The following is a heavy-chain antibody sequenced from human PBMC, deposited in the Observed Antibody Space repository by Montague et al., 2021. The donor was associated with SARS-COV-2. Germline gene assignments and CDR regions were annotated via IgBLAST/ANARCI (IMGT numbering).Heavy chain of an antibody. V-gene: IGHV4-34*04. Sequence: SETLSLTCAVHGDSFIIYSWGWIRQPPGKGLQWIGEINDSGITNRYPSFKSRATISVDSSKKEFSLTLRSVTAADTGVYYCARALSLNQGVWGQGTTVVVSS. CDR1: GDSFIIYS. J-gene: IGHJ6*02. CDR3: ARALSLNQGV. CDR2: INDSGIT.